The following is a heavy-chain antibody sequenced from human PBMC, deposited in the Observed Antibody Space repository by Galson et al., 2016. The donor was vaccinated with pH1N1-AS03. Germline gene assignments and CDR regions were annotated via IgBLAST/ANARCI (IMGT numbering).Heavy chain of an antibody. Sequence: SVKVSCKASGYTFNRYYMHWMRQAPGQGPEWMGVIDPSIGSTTYAQKFQGRVTMTRDTATTTAYMELSSLRSDDTAVYYCATYGSGSRGGFDYWGQGALITVSS. CDR1: GYTFNRYY. D-gene: IGHD3-10*01. CDR3: ATYGSGSRGGFDY. J-gene: IGHJ4*02. V-gene: IGHV1-46*02. CDR2: IDPSIGST.